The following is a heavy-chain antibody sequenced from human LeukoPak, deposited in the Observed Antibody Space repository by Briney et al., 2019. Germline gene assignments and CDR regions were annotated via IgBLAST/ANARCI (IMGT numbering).Heavy chain of an antibody. J-gene: IGHJ4*02. D-gene: IGHD3-10*01. V-gene: IGHV4-34*01. CDR1: GGSFSGYY. Sequence: PSETLSLTCAVYGGSFSGYYWSWIRKPPGKGLEWIGEINHSGSTNYNPSLKSRVTISVDTSKNQFSLKLSSVTAADTAVYYCARGRGKKDYWGQGTLVTVSS. CDR2: INHSGST. CDR3: ARGRGKKDY.